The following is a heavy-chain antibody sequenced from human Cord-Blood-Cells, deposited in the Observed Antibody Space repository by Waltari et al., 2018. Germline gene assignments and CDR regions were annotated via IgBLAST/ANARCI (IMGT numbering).Heavy chain of an antibody. J-gene: IGHJ3*02. CDR2: IKSKTDGGTT. Sequence: EVQLVESGGGLVKPGGSLRLSFSASGFTFRNAWMRWFRQAPGKGLEWVGRIKSKTDGGTTDYAAPVKGRFTISRDDSKNTLYLQMNSLKTEDTAVYYCTTARVGAFDIWGQGTMVTVSS. V-gene: IGHV3-15*01. CDR1: GFTFRNAW. CDR3: TTARVGAFDI. D-gene: IGHD1-26*01.